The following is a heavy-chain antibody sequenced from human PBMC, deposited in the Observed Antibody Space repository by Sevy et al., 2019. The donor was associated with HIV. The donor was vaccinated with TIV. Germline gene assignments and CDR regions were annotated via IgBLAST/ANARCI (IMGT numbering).Heavy chain of an antibody. V-gene: IGHV3-21*01. Sequence: GGSLRLSCAASGFTFSNYNMNWVRQAPGKGLEWVSSISSSSNYISYADSMKGRFTISRDNAKNSVYLQMNSLRAEDTAVYYCARVVAYCSGGSCFPGYYYGMDVWGQGTTVTVSS. D-gene: IGHD2-15*01. CDR3: ARVVAYCSGGSCFPGYYYGMDV. CDR2: ISSSSNYI. J-gene: IGHJ6*02. CDR1: GFTFSNYN.